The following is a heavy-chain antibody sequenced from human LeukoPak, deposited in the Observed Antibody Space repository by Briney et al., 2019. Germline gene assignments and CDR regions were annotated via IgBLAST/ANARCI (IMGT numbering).Heavy chain of an antibody. CDR3: ARARADFWSGYLKEYYFDY. D-gene: IGHD3-3*01. J-gene: IGHJ4*02. CDR1: GFTFSRSA. V-gene: IGHV3-23*01. CDR2: ISESGSSK. Sequence: PGGSLRLSCAASGFTFSRSAMSWVRQAPGKGLEWVAAISESGSSKYYADSVKGRFTISRDNSKNTLFLQMNSLRAEDTAVYYCARARADFWSGYLKEYYFDYWGQGTLVTVSS.